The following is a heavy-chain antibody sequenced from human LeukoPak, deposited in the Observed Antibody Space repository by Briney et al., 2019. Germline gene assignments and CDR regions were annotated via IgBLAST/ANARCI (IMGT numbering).Heavy chain of an antibody. V-gene: IGHV3-23*01. J-gene: IGHJ4*02. Sequence: GGSLRLSCAASGFTFSSYAISWVPQAPGKGLEWVSAISKSGDSTYYADSVRGRFTISRDNSKNTIYLQMNSLRVEDTAVYYCAKLSGWTGWFFDYWRQGTVVTVSS. CDR3: AKLSGWTGWFFDY. CDR2: ISKSGDST. CDR1: GFTFSSYA. D-gene: IGHD6-19*01.